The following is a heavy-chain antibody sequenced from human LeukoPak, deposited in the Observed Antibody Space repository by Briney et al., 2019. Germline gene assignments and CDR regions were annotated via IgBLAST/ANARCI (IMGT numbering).Heavy chain of an antibody. Sequence: PSETLSLTCTVSGVSVSSGSYYWSWIRQPPGKGLEWIGYIYYSGSTNYNPSLKSRVTISVDTSKNQFSLKLSSVTAADTAVYYCARESYYGSGRTYYYYGMDVWGQGTTVTVSS. J-gene: IGHJ6*02. V-gene: IGHV4-61*01. CDR2: IYYSGST. CDR3: ARESYYGSGRTYYYYGMDV. CDR1: GVSVSSGSYY. D-gene: IGHD3-10*01.